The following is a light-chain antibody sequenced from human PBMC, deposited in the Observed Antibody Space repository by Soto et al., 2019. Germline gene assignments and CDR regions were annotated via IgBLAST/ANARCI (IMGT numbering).Light chain of an antibody. J-gene: IGKJ4*01. CDR1: QAITNN. Sequence: DIHMTQSASTLSASVGDRATITCRASQAITNNLAWYQQKPGNPPRLLIYEESTLHSGVPSRFSGRKVGTQFILTIDSLQPEDFATYYCQQVKSYPRTFGGGTKVDIK. CDR2: EES. V-gene: IGKV1-9*01. CDR3: QQVKSYPRT.